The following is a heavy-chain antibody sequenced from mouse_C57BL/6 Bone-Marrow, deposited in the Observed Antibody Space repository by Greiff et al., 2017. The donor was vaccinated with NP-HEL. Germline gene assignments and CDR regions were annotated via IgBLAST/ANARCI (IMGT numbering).Heavy chain of an antibody. CDR2: ISSGSSTI. CDR3: ARDYYGSKDY. D-gene: IGHD1-1*01. Sequence: EVKVVESGGGLVKPGGSLKLSCAASGFTFSDYGMHWVRQAPEKGLEWVAYISSGSSTIYYADTVKGRFTISRDNAKNTLFLQMTSLRSEDTAMYYCARDYYGSKDYWGQGTLVTVSA. V-gene: IGHV5-17*01. J-gene: IGHJ3*01. CDR1: GFTFSDYG.